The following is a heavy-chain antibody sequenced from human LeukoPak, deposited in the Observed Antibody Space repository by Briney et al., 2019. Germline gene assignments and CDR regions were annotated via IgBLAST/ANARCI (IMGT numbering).Heavy chain of an antibody. D-gene: IGHD6-13*01. CDR3: ARVKAAAGFRTYYYGMDV. CDR2: ISYDGSNK. CDR1: GFTFSSYA. V-gene: IGHV3-30-3*01. J-gene: IGHJ6*02. Sequence: GGSLRLSCAASGFTFSSYAMHWVRQAPGKGLEGVAVISYDGSNKYYADSVKGRFTISRDNSKNTLYLQMNSLRAEDTAVYYCARVKAAAGFRTYYYGMDVWGQGTTVTVSS.